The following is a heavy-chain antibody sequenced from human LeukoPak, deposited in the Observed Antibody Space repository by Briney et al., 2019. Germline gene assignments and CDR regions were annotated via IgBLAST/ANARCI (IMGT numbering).Heavy chain of an antibody. CDR2: TSGSGGST. D-gene: IGHD3-22*01. CDR1: GFTFTSYA. V-gene: IGHV3-23*01. J-gene: IGHJ1*01. Sequence: GGSLRLSCAASGFTFTSYAMNWVRQAPGKGLEWVSATSGSGGSTYYADSVKGRFTISRDNSKNTLYLQMNTLRAEDTAVYYCATGIENYDGSGYYSYFNHWGQGTLVTVSS. CDR3: ATGIENYDGSGYYSYFNH.